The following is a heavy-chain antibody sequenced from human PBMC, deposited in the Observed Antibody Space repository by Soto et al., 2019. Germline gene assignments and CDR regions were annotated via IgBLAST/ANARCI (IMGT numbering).Heavy chain of an antibody. CDR2: IYYSGST. CDR1: GGSISSGDYY. D-gene: IGHD3-22*01. CDR3: ARSQSSGPYFDY. Sequence: PTGTLALTCTDSGGSISSGDYYWSWIRQPPGKGLEWIGYIYYSGSTYYNPSLKSRVTISVDTSKNQFSLKLSSVTAADTAVYYCARSQSSGPYFDYWGQGTLVTV. J-gene: IGHJ4*02. V-gene: IGHV4-30-4*01.